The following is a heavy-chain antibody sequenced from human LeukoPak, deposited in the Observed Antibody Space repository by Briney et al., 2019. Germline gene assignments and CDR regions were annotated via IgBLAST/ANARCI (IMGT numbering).Heavy chain of an antibody. CDR3: ARRMVRGVTRWYFDY. CDR1: GGSISSSSYY. J-gene: IGHJ4*02. Sequence: SETLSLTCTVSGGSISSSSYYWGWIRQPPGKGLEWIGEINHSGSTNYNPSLKSRVTISVDTSKNQFSLKLSSVTAADTAVYYCARRMVRGVTRWYFDYWGQGTLVTVSS. D-gene: IGHD3-10*01. CDR2: INHSGST. V-gene: IGHV4-39*07.